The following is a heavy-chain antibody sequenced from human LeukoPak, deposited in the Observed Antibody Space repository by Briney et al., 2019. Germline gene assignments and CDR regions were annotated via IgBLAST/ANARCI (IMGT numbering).Heavy chain of an antibody. Sequence: PGGSLRLSCAASGFTFSNYAMSWVRQAPGKGLEWVSTISGSSDSTYYADSVKGRFIISRDNSKTTLYLQMSSLRAEDTAMYYCTSIYYWGQGTLVTVSS. CDR1: GFTFSNYA. CDR3: TSIYY. D-gene: IGHD5-24*01. J-gene: IGHJ4*02. CDR2: ISGSSDST. V-gene: IGHV3-23*01.